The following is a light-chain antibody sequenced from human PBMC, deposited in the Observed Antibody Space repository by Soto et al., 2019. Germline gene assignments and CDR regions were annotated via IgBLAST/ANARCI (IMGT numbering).Light chain of an antibody. J-gene: IGKJ1*01. CDR2: DAS. CDR1: QGISSA. V-gene: IGKV1D-13*01. Sequence: GDRVTMTCRASQGISSALAWYQQKPGKAPKLLIYDASSLESGVPSRFSGSGSGTDFTLTISSLQPEDFATYYCQQFNNYLWTFGQGTKVEIK. CDR3: QQFNNYLWT.